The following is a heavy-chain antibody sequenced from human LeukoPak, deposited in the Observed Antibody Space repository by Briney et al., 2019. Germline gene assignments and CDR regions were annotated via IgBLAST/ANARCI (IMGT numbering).Heavy chain of an antibody. CDR3: ARGSPGYQLPGAFDY. J-gene: IGHJ4*02. CDR1: GGSFSGYY. CDR2: INHSGST. Sequence: PSETLSLTCAVYGGSFSGYYWSWIRQPPGKGLEWIGEINHSGSTNYNPSLKSRVTISVDTSKNQFSLKLSSVTAADTAVYYCARGSPGYQLPGAFDYWGQGTLVTVSS. D-gene: IGHD2-2*01. V-gene: IGHV4-34*01.